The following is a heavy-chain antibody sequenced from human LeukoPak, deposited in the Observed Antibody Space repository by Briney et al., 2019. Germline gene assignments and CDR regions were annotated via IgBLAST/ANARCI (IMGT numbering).Heavy chain of an antibody. V-gene: IGHV4-4*08. CDR3: ARGVVVVPAAILGPGGYYYYYMDV. CDR1: GGSISSYY. CDR2: IYTSGST. Sequence: SETLSLTCTVSGGSISSYYWSWIRQPPGKGLEWIGRIYTSGSTNYNPSLKSRVTISVDTSKNQFSLKLSSVTAADTAVYYCARGVVVVPAAILGPGGYYYYYMDVWGKGTTVTVSS. D-gene: IGHD2-2*02. J-gene: IGHJ6*03.